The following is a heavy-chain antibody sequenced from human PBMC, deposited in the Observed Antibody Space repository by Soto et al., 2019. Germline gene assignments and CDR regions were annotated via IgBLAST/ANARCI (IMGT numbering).Heavy chain of an antibody. J-gene: IGHJ4*02. Sequence: EVQLVESGGGLVQPGGSLRLSCAASGFTFSSYWMHWVRQAPGKGLVWVSHINLDGSITAYADSVKGRFTTSRDNAKNTLYLQINTLRAEDTAVYYCASGRGGAFDFWGQGTLVTVSS. CDR1: GFTFSSYW. D-gene: IGHD3-16*01. CDR3: ASGRGGAFDF. V-gene: IGHV3-74*01. CDR2: INLDGSIT.